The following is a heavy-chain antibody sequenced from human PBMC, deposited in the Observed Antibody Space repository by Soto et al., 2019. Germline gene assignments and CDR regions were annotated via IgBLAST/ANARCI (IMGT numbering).Heavy chain of an antibody. CDR1: GFTFSSYS. V-gene: IGHV3-21*04. D-gene: IGHD5-18*01. CDR3: ARDSEYSYGVFYYYYGVDV. CDR2: ISSSSSYI. J-gene: IGHJ6*02. Sequence: VGSLRLSCAASGFTFSSYSMNWVRQAPGKGLEWVSSISSSSSYIYYADSVKGRFTISRDNAKNSLYLQMNSLRAEDTAVYYCARDSEYSYGVFYYYYGVDVWGQGTTVTVSS.